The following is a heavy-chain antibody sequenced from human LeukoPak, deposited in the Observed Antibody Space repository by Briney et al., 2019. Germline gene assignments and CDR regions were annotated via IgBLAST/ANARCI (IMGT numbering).Heavy chain of an antibody. J-gene: IGHJ4*02. V-gene: IGHV3-23*01. D-gene: IGHD3-22*01. CDR2: ISGSGGST. CDR1: GFTFSSYA. CDR3: ARDLEIVVVITTPGPYYFDY. Sequence: PGGSLRLSCAASGFTFSSYAMSWVRQAPGKGLEWVSAISGSGGSTYYADSVRGRFTISRDNAKNSLYLQMNSLRAEDTAVYYCARDLEIVVVITTPGPYYFDYWGQGTPVTVSS.